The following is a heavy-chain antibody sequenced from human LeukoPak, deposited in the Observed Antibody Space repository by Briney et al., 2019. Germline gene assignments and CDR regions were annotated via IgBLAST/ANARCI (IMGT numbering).Heavy chain of an antibody. D-gene: IGHD1-26*01. V-gene: IGHV3-64*01. J-gene: IGHJ4*02. CDR2: ISSNGDNT. CDR3: ASRTSIGYYEV. Sequence: RGSFRLSCAASGFTLSRCSMHWVRQAQGTRLDYVSVISSNGDNTYYASSVKGRFSISRDNSRNTLHLQMGSVTPEDMGVYYCASRTSIGYYEVWGQGTLVTVTS. CDR1: GFTLSRCS.